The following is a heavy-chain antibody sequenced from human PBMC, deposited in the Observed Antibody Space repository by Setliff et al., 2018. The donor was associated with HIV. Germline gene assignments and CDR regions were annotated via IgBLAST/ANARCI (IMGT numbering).Heavy chain of an antibody. J-gene: IGHJ6*03. Sequence: ASVKVSCKASRDIFSSYGISWVRQAPGQGLEWMGGIIAILGTAKYAQKFQGRVTITADKSTSTAYMELSSLKSEDTAIYYCASAYDYYMDVWGKGTTVTVSS. CDR2: IIAILGTA. V-gene: IGHV1-69*10. CDR3: ASAYDYYMDV. CDR1: RDIFSSYG.